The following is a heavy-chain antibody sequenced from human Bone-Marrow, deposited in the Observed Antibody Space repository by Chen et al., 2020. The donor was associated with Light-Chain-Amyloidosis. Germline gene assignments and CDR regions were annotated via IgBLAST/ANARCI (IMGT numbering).Heavy chain of an antibody. V-gene: IGHV1-46*01. CDR2: INPNDGNT. J-gene: IGHJ4*02. CDR1: GYTFINYY. D-gene: IGHD4-4*01. CDR3: TRTDSNYIFDY. Sequence: QVNLVQSGAEAKKPGASMKISCKASGYTFINYYIHWVRQAPGQWLEWMGAINPNDGNTTYVQKFQGRVSMTRDTSSDTVYMDVTRLTSDDTAMYFCTRTDSNYIFDYCGQGTLVTVSA.